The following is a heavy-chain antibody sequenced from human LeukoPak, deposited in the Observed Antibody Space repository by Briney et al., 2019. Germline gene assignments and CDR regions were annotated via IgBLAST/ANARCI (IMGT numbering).Heavy chain of an antibody. CDR3: ARVRSGYCSSTSCVGFDY. V-gene: IGHV5-51*01. Sequence: GESLQTSFKGSGYSFTSYWIGWMRQIHGKGLEGMGIIYPGDADTKNSPSCQAHVPVSAGKSISTAYLQWSSMKASATAMYYCARVRSGYCSSTSCVGFDYWGQGTLVTVSS. CDR1: GYSFTSYW. J-gene: IGHJ4*02. CDR2: IYPGDADT. D-gene: IGHD2-2*01.